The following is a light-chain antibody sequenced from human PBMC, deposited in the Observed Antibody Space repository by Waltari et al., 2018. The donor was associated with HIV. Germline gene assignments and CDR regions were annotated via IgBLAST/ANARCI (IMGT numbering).Light chain of an antibody. Sequence: NFMLTQPPSVSESPGKTVTISCTRSSGSIASHYVPWYPQRPGSAPTTVIYEDNQRPSGVPDRFSGSIDSSSNSASLTISGLTTEDEADFYCQSYDSSKGDWVFGGGTKLTVL. CDR2: EDN. J-gene: IGLJ3*02. CDR1: SGSIASHY. V-gene: IGLV6-57*03. CDR3: QSYDSSKGDWV.